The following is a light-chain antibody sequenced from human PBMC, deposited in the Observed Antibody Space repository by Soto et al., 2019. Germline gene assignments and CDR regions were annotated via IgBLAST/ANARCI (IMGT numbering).Light chain of an antibody. CDR3: QQSYSTPYT. CDR1: QSISSY. J-gene: IGKJ2*01. Sequence: DIQMTQSPSSLSASVGDRVTITCRASQSISSYLNWYPQKPGKAPKRLIYAASSLQSGVPSRFSGSGSGTDVTLTTSSLQTQDFATYYCQQSYSTPYTFGQGTQLEIK. CDR2: AAS. V-gene: IGKV1-39*01.